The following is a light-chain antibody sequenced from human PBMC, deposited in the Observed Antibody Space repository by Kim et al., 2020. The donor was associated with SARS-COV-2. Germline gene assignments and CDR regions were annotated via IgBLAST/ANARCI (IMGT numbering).Light chain of an antibody. CDR3: QSSDGSTWV. J-gene: IGLJ3*02. CDR1: SGSIASTY. V-gene: IGLV6-57*04. Sequence: NFMLTQPHSMSESPGKTVTISCTRNSGSIASTYVQWYQQRPASAPTTVIYADNQRLSGVPDRFTASIDSSSNSASLTISGLKPEDEADYYCQSSDGSTWVFGGGTQLTVL. CDR2: ADN.